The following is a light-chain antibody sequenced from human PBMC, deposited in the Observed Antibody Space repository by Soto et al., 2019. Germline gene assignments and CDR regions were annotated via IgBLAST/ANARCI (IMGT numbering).Light chain of an antibody. CDR3: QQYNNWPLPWT. V-gene: IGKV3-15*01. Sequence: IVMTQSPATLSVSPGERATLSCRASQSVSSNLACYQQKPGQAPRLLIYGVSTRATGIPARFSGSGSGTEFTPTISSLKSEDFAVYSCQQYNNWPLPWTFGQGTKVDI. J-gene: IGKJ1*01. CDR2: GVS. CDR1: QSVSSN.